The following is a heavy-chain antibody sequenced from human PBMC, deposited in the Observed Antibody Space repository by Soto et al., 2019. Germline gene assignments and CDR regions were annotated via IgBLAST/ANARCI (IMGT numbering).Heavy chain of an antibody. CDR2: ISAYNVNT. J-gene: IGHJ4*02. D-gene: IGHD3-22*01. V-gene: IGHV1-18*01. CDR3: ARSVPYSSGYYFDY. CDR1: GYTFTSYG. Sequence: ASVKVSCKASGYTFTSYGISWVRQAPGQGVDCMGWISAYNVNTYYAQKLKGRVTITTDTFTSTVYMELRSLRSVDSAVYYCARSVPYSSGYYFDYWGQGTLVTVSS.